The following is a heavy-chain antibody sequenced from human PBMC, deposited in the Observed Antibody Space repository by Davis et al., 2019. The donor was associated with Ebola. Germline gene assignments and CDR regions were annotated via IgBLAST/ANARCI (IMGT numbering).Heavy chain of an antibody. CDR1: GGSISSYY. D-gene: IGHD2-15*01. J-gene: IGHJ5*02. CDR2: IYYSGST. V-gene: IGHV4-59*12. Sequence: MPSETLSLTCTVPGGSISSYYWSWIRQPPGKGLEWIGYIYYSGSTNYNPSLKSRVTISVDTSKNQFSLNLSSVTAADTAVYYCARVVVVVVAALNWFDPWGQGTLVTVSS. CDR3: ARVVVVVVAALNWFDP.